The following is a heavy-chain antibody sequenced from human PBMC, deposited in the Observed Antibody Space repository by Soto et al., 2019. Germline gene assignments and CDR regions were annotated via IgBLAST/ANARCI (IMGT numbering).Heavy chain of an antibody. CDR1: GYSFSTYW. D-gene: IGHD1-1*01. V-gene: IGHV5-51*01. J-gene: IGHJ5*02. CDR2: IFPGDSET. CDR3: AKDLRNWNRNWFDP. Sequence: GESLKISCKGSGYSFSTYWIAWVRQVPGKGLEWMGIIFPGDSETRYSPSFQGQVTISRDNSKNTLYLQMNSLRAEDTAVYYCAKDLRNWNRNWFDPWGQGTLVTVSS.